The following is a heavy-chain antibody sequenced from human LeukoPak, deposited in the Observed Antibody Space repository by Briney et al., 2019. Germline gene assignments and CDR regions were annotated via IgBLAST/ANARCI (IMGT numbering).Heavy chain of an antibody. CDR3: ARVSEQQLVLDY. V-gene: IGHV4-59*01. Sequence: SETLSLTCTVSDGSISSYYWSWIRQPPGKGLEWIGYIYYSGSTNYNPSLKSRVTISVDTSKNQFSLKLSSVTAADTAVYYCARVSEQQLVLDYWGQGTLVTVSS. CDR1: DGSISSYY. CDR2: IYYSGST. D-gene: IGHD6-13*01. J-gene: IGHJ4*02.